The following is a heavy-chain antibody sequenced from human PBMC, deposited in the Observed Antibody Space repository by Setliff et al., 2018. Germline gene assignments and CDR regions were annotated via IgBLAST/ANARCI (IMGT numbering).Heavy chain of an antibody. CDR2: IYHTGTT. Sequence: SETLSLTCTVSGGSISGYYWSWIRQPPGKGLEWIGSIYHTGTTYYNPSLKSRVTISVDTSKNQFSLRLSSVTAADTAMYYCARRDEYLQFREFFDFWGQGILVTVSS. V-gene: IGHV4-59*04. CDR1: GGSISGYY. J-gene: IGHJ4*02. D-gene: IGHD3-10*01. CDR3: ARRDEYLQFREFFDF.